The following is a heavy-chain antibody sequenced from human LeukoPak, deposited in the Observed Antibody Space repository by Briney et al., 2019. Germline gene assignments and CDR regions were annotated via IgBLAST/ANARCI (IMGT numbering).Heavy chain of an antibody. V-gene: IGHV4-34*01. D-gene: IGHD3-10*01. CDR2: INHSGST. CDR1: GGSFSGNY. Sequence: PSETLSLTCDVYGGSFSGNYWSWIRQPPGKGLEWIGEINHSGSTNYNPFLKSRVTISVDTSKNQFSLKLSSVTAADTAVYYCARGHTGWFGDLFATGNTRYYFDYWGQGTLVTVSS. CDR3: ARGHTGWFGDLFATGNTRYYFDY. J-gene: IGHJ4*02.